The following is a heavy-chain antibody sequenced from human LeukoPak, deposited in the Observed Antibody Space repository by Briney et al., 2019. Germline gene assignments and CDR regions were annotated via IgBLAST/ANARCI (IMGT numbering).Heavy chain of an antibody. D-gene: IGHD2-2*03. V-gene: IGHV1-46*03. J-gene: IGHJ5*02. Sequence: ASVKVSCKASGYTFTSYYMHWVRQAPGPGLEWMGIINPSGGSTSYAQKFQGRVTMTRDTSTSTVYMELSSLRSEDTAVYYCARGVDTVVVPAAIHPWGQGTLVTVSS. CDR3: ARGVDTVVVPAAIHP. CDR2: INPSGGST. CDR1: GYTFTSYY.